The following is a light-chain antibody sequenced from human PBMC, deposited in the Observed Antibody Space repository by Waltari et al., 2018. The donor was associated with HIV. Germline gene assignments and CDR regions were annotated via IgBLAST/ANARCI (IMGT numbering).Light chain of an antibody. CDR3: ASWDDRLSGQGV. CDR2: NNN. J-gene: IGLJ3*02. V-gene: IGLV1-44*01. Sequence: QPMLTQPPSPSGMRGQRFTISCSGHLSHIGKNTANWDTQFPGTATKLLIYNNNQSPSGAPDRLSGSKSGSSASLAIRGLQSEDEADYNCASWDDRLSGQGVFGGGTRLTVL. CDR1: LSHIGKNT.